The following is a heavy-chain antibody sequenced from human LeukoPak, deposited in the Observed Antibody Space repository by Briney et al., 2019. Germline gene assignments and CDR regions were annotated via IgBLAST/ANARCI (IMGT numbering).Heavy chain of an antibody. Sequence: SETLSLTCAVSGGSISSGGYSWSWIRQPPGKGLEWIGYIYHSGSTYYNPSLKSRVTISVDRSKNQFSLKLSSVTAADTAVYYCARGYYDFWSGYYTLTTFDYWGQGTLVTVSS. V-gene: IGHV4-30-2*01. CDR1: GGSISSGGYS. D-gene: IGHD3-3*01. CDR3: ARGYYDFWSGYYTLTTFDY. CDR2: IYHSGST. J-gene: IGHJ4*02.